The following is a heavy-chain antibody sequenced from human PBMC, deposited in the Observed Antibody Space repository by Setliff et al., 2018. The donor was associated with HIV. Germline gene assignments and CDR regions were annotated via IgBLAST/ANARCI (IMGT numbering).Heavy chain of an antibody. V-gene: IGHV4-4*02. CDR1: GYSISSRDW. CDR3: AISILGVTSEMY. D-gene: IGHD2-21*02. J-gene: IGHJ4*02. CDR2: MFHSGST. Sequence: SETLSLTCTVSGYSISSRDWWSWVRQPPGKGLEWIGEMFHSGSTNYNPSLKSRVTDSVDTSKTQYSLKMLSVTAADRAMYYCAISILGVTSEMYWAQGTLVTVSS.